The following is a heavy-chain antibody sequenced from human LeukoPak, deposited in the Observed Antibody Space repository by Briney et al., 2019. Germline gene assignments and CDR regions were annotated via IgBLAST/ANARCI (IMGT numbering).Heavy chain of an antibody. CDR1: GFTFSDYY. CDR2: ISSSGSTI. V-gene: IGHV3-11*01. Sequence: GGSLRLSCAASGFTFSDYYMSWIGQAPGKGLEWVSYISSSGSTIDYADSVKGRFTISRDNAKNSLYLQMNSLRVEDTAVYYCARSIPAGNRRWGQGTLVTVSS. D-gene: IGHD2-2*01. CDR3: ARSIPAGNRR. J-gene: IGHJ4*02.